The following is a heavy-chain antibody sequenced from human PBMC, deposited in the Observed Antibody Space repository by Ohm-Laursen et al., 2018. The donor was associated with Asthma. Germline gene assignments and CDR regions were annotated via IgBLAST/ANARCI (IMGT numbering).Heavy chain of an antibody. Sequence: SLRLSCTASGFTFRSYAMHWVRQAPGKGLEWVAVMSYDGNNKYHAASVQGRFTISRDNSKSTLLLQMSSLRSEDTAVYYCARVPLYYYDSSGYHLDYWGQGTLVTVSS. CDR3: ARVPLYYYDSSGYHLDY. D-gene: IGHD3-22*01. J-gene: IGHJ4*02. CDR2: MSYDGNNK. V-gene: IGHV3-30-3*01. CDR1: GFTFRSYA.